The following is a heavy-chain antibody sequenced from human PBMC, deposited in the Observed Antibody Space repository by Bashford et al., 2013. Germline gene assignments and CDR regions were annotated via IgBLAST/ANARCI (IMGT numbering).Heavy chain of an antibody. J-gene: IGHJ4*02. CDR2: IWYDGSKK. CDR1: GFTFTNDG. CDR3: ARALGYDPGYFGY. Sequence: GGSLRLSCATSGFTFTNDGFHWVRQAPGKALEWVAVIWYDGSKKFYEDSVKGRFTISRDNSKNTVYLQMNSLRAEDTAVYYCARALGYDPGYFGYWGQGTLVTVSS. V-gene: IGHV3-33*01. D-gene: IGHD5-12*01.